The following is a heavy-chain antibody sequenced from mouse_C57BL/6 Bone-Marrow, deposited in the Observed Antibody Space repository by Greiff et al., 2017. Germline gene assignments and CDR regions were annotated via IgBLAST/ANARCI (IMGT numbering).Heavy chain of an antibody. CDR2: IYPNSGST. J-gene: IGHJ1*03. CDR1: GYTFTSYD. CDR3: ARRRLGYYGSSGYFDV. V-gene: IGHV1-85*01. D-gene: IGHD1-1*01. Sequence: QVQLQQSGPELVKPGASVKLSCKASGYTFTSYDINWVKQRPGQGLEWIGWIYPNSGSTNYNEKFKSKATLTVDKSSSTAYMQLSSLTSEDSAVYYCARRRLGYYGSSGYFDVWGTGTTVTVSS.